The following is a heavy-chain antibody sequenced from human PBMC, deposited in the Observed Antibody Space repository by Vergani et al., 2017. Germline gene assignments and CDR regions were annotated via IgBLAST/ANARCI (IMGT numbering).Heavy chain of an antibody. J-gene: IGHJ4*02. D-gene: IGHD2-15*01. CDR3: ARGSVGYCSGGSWDAIDGAGIFDY. V-gene: IGHV1-69*12. CDR2: IIPIFGTA. CDR1: GGTFSSYA. Sequence: QVQLVQSGAEVKKPGSSVKVSCKASGGTFSSYAISWVRQAPGQGLEWMGGIIPIFGTANYAQKFQGRVTITADESTSTAYMELSSLRSEDTAVYYCARGSVGYCSGGSWDAIDGAGIFDYWGQGTLVTVSS.